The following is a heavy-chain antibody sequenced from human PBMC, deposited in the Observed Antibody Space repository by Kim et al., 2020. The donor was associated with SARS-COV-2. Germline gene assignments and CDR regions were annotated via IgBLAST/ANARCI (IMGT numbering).Heavy chain of an antibody. V-gene: IGHV3-73*01. D-gene: IGHD1-1*01. Sequence: GGSLRLSFAASVFTFSGSAMHWVRQASGKGLEWVGRIRSKANSYATAYAASVKGRFTISRDDSKSTAYLQLTSLKTEDTAVYYRTSVPGTTLAFWDAFV. J-gene: IGHJ3*02. CDR3: TSVPGTTLAFWDAFV. CDR1: VFTFSGSA. CDR2: IRSKANSYAT.